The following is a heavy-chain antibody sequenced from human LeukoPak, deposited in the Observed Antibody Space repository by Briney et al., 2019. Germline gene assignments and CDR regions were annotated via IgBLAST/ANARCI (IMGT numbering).Heavy chain of an antibody. J-gene: IGHJ4*02. CDR2: ISWNSGSI. CDR1: GFTFDDHA. D-gene: IGHD3-22*01. Sequence: PGGSLRLSCAASGFTFDDHAMHRVRQAPGKGLEWVSGISWNSGSIGYADSVKGRFTISRDNAKNSLYLQMNSLRAEDMALYYCAKDDYYDSSGTFAYWGQGTLVTVSS. CDR3: AKDDYYDSSGTFAY. V-gene: IGHV3-9*03.